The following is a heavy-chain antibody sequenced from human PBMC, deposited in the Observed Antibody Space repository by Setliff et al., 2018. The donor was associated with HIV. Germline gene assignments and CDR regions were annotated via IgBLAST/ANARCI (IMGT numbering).Heavy chain of an antibody. J-gene: IGHJ3*02. CDR3: ARDRYGGTYDAFEI. V-gene: IGHV4-61*09. CDR1: GGSITSGSYY. CDR2: IYTSGST. D-gene: IGHD1-26*01. Sequence: SETLSLTCTVSGGSITSGSYYWCWIRQPAGKGLEWIGHIYTSGSTNYNPSLKSRVIMSVDTSKKQFYLKLSSVTAADTAVYYCARDRYGGTYDAFEIWGQGTMVT.